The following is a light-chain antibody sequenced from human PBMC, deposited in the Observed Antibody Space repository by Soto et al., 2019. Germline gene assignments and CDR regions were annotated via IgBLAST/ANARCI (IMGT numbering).Light chain of an antibody. CDR2: RTN. CDR1: SGSVSTNNY. J-gene: IGLJ3*02. V-gene: IGLV8-61*01. Sequence: TVVTHEPAFSVSPGGTVTLTCALSSGSVSTNNYPSWCQQTPGQPPRTLIFRTNTRSSGVPDRFSGSILGSKAALTITGAQADDESDYYCVLYMGSGIWVFGGGTKVTVL. CDR3: VLYMGSGIWV.